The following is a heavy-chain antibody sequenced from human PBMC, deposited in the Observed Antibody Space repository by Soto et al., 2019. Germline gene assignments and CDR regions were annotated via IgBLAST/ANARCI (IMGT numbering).Heavy chain of an antibody. J-gene: IGHJ6*02. D-gene: IGHD4-17*01. CDR2: IYHSGST. Sequence: SETLSLTCAVSGGSISSSNWWSWVRQPPGKGLEWIGEIYHSGSTNYNPSLKSRVTISVDKSKNQFSLKLSSVTAADTAVYYCARDPQSYGDYYYYGMDVWGQGTTVTSP. CDR3: ARDPQSYGDYYYYGMDV. V-gene: IGHV4-4*02. CDR1: GGSISSSNW.